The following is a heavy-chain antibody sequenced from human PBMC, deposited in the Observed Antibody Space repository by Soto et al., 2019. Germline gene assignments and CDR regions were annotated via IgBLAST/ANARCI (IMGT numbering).Heavy chain of an antibody. J-gene: IGHJ6*03. Sequence: ASVKVSCKSSGYTFTSYDINCVRQATGQGLEWMGWMNPNSGNTGYAQKFQGRVTMTRNTSISTAYMELSSLRSEDTAVYYCARVVYDFWSGYYYMDVWGKGTTVTVSS. V-gene: IGHV1-8*01. D-gene: IGHD3-3*01. CDR2: MNPNSGNT. CDR1: GYTFTSYD. CDR3: ARVVYDFWSGYYYMDV.